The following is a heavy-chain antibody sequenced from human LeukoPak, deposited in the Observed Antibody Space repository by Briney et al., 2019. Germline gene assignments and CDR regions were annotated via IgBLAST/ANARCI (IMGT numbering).Heavy chain of an antibody. V-gene: IGHV4-59*01. CDR2: IYYSGST. D-gene: IGHD1-26*01. CDR3: ARGVEFGVGAT. Sequence: SETLSLTCTVSGGSISSSYWSWIRQPPGKGLEWIGYIYYSGSTNYNPSLKSRVTISVDTSKNQFSLKLSSVTAADTAVYYCARGVEFGVGATWGQGTLVTVSS. J-gene: IGHJ4*02. CDR1: GGSISSSY.